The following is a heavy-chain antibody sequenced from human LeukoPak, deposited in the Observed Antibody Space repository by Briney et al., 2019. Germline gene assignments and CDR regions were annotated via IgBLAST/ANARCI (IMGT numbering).Heavy chain of an antibody. D-gene: IGHD2-2*01. Sequence: GASVKVSCKASGYRFTTYGISWVRQAPGQGLEWMAWINVYSGSTEYKADLQGRLTVATETSTTTAYMELRSLRSDDTAVYYCVFGERSSTSCYPRRDYWGHGTLVTVSS. CDR2: INVYSGST. CDR3: VFGERSSTSCYPRRDY. CDR1: GYRFTTYG. V-gene: IGHV1-18*01. J-gene: IGHJ4*01.